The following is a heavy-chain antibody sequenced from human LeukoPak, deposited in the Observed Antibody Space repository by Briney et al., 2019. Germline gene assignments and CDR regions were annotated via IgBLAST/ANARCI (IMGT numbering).Heavy chain of an antibody. J-gene: IGHJ4*02. D-gene: IGHD3-22*01. V-gene: IGHV3-30-3*01. Sequence: PGGSLRLSCAASGFTFSSYAMHWVRQAPGKGLEWVAVISYDGSNKYYADSVKGRFTISRDNSKNTLYLQMNSLRAEDTAVYYCARDPTPSYDSSGYLFDYWGQGTLVTVSS. CDR3: ARDPTPSYDSSGYLFDY. CDR1: GFTFSSYA. CDR2: ISYDGSNK.